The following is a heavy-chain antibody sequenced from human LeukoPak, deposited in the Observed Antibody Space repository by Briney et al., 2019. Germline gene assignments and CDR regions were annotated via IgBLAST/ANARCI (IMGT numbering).Heavy chain of an antibody. CDR1: GFTFSNAW. CDR2: VKSKTNGGTA. J-gene: IGHJ4*02. V-gene: IGHV3-15*01. D-gene: IGHD1-26*01. CDR3: ARGSGSYYSYFDY. Sequence: GGSLRLSCAASGFTFSNAWMSWVRQAPGKGLEWVGRVKSKTNGGTADYSAPVKGRFTISRDDAKNTLYLQMNSLRAEDTAVYYCARGSGSYYSYFDYWGQGTLVTVSS.